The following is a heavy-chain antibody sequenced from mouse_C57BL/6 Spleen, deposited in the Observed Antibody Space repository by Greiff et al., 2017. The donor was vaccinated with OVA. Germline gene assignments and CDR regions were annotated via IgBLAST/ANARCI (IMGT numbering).Heavy chain of an antibody. D-gene: IGHD2-4*01. J-gene: IGHJ2*01. V-gene: IGHV1-82*01. CDR3: ARQDDYGYFDY. CDR1: GYAFSSSW. Sequence: QVQLQQSGPELVKPGASVTISCTASGYAFSSSWMNWVKQRPGKGLEWIGRIYPGDGDTNYNGKFKGKATLTADKSSSTAYMQLSSLTSEDSAVYFCARQDDYGYFDYWGQGTTLTVSS. CDR2: IYPGDGDT.